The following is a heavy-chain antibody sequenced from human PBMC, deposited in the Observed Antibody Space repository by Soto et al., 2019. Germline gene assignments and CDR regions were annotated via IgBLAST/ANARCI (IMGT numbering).Heavy chain of an antibody. Sequence: EVQLVESGGGLVQPGGSLRLSCAASGFTFSSYWMHWVRQAPGKGLVWVSRINSDGSSTSYADSVKGRFTISRDNAKNTVYLQMNSLRAEDTAVYYCARRGAFPSAFDIWGQGTMVTVSS. V-gene: IGHV3-74*01. J-gene: IGHJ3*02. D-gene: IGHD1-26*01. CDR1: GFTFSSYW. CDR2: INSDGSST. CDR3: ARRGAFPSAFDI.